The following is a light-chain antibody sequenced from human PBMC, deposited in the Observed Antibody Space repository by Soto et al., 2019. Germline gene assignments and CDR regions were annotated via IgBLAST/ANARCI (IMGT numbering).Light chain of an antibody. CDR3: HHFYSIPIT. CDR2: WAS. CDR1: QSVLYTSNNKNH. Sequence: DIVMTQSPDSLAVSLGERATINCKSSQSVLYTSNNKNHLAWYQQRPGQPPELLIYWASTRESGVPDRFSGSGSGTDFTLTISSLQAEDVAVYYCHHFYSIPITFGPGTKVDIK. V-gene: IGKV4-1*01. J-gene: IGKJ3*01.